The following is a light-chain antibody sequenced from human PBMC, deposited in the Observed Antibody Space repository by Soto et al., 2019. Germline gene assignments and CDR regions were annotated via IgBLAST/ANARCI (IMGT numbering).Light chain of an antibody. CDR1: SSDVGAYTY. J-gene: IGLJ2*01. Sequence: QSALTQPASVSGSPGQSITISCTGTSSDVGAYTYVSWYQQHPGKAPKLMIFEVSDRPSGVSNRFSGSKSGNTASLTISGFQAENEAYYYYSSYTTSNTLVFGRGTKLTVL. V-gene: IGLV2-14*01. CDR2: EVS. CDR3: SSYTTSNTLV.